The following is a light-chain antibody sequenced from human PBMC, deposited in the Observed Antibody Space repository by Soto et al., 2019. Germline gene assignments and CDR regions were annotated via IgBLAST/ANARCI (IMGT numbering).Light chain of an antibody. CDR3: QSYDTSLSVAV. Sequence: QSVLTQPPSVSGAPGQRVTIYCTGSSSNIGAGYDVHWYQQVPGTVPKLLIYGNSDRPSGVPDRFSGSKSGTSASLAIAGLQADDEADYYCQSYDTSLSVAVFGGGTKLTVL. V-gene: IGLV1-40*01. CDR1: SSNIGAGYD. J-gene: IGLJ2*01. CDR2: GNS.